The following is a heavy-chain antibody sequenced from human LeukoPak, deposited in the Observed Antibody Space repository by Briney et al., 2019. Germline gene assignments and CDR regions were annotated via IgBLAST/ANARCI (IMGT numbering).Heavy chain of an antibody. CDR3: ARRGCNGGSCYGY. J-gene: IGHJ4*02. D-gene: IGHD2-15*01. CDR1: GYRFTNDW. V-gene: IGHV5-51*01. Sequence: GEPLQISCQGSGYRFTNDWIGWVRKMHGKGLEWMGIIYPGDSDTRYSPSFQGQVTISADKSISTAYLQWTSLEASDTAMYYCARRGCNGGSCYGYWGQGTLVTVSS. CDR2: IYPGDSDT.